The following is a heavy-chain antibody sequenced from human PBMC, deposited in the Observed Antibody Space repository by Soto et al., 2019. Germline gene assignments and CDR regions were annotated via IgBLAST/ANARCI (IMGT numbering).Heavy chain of an antibody. J-gene: IGHJ2*01. V-gene: IGHV1-18*01. D-gene: IGHD6-19*01. CDR3: ARDVLGSGWAQTPYFDL. CDR1: GYTFTSYG. CDR2: ISAYNGNT. Sequence: ASVKVSCKASGYTFTSYGISWVRQAPGQGLEWMGWISAYNGNTNYAQKLQGRVTMTTDTSTSTAYMELRSLRSDDTAVYYCARDVLGSGWAQTPYFDLWGRGTLVTGSS.